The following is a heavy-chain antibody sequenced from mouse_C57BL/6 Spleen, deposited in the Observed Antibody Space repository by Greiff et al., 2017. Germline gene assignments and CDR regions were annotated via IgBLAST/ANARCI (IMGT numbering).Heavy chain of an antibody. D-gene: IGHD1-1*01. CDR1: GYTFTGYW. CDR3: ARGGSNGPYYYAMDY. Sequence: VQLQQSGAELMKPGASVKLSCKATGYTFTGYWIEWVKQRPGHGLEWIGEILPGSGSTNYTEKFKGKATFTADTSSNTAYMQLSSLPTEDSAIYYCARGGSNGPYYYAMDYWGQGTSVTVSS. V-gene: IGHV1-9*01. CDR2: ILPGSGST. J-gene: IGHJ4*01.